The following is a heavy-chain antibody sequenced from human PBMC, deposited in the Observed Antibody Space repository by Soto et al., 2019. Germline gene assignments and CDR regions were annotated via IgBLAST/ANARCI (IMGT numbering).Heavy chain of an antibody. CDR1: GGSISSYY. Sequence: LSLTCTVSGGSISSYYWSWIRQPPGKGLEWIGYIYYSGSTNYNPSLKSRVTISVDTSKNQFSLKLSSVTAADTAVYYCARLVWSYGTWFDPWGQGTLVTVS. CDR3: ARLVWSYGTWFDP. D-gene: IGHD5-18*01. CDR2: IYYSGST. J-gene: IGHJ5*02. V-gene: IGHV4-59*08.